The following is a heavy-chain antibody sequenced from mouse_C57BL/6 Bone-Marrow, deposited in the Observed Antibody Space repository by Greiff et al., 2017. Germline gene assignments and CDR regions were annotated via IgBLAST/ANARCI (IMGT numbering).Heavy chain of an antibody. Sequence: EVQLQQSGAELARPGASVKLSCKASGYTFTSYGISWVKQRPGQGLEWIGYIYIGNGYTEYNEKFKGKATLTSDTSSSTAYMQLSSLTSEDSAIYFCARNSIYDGYYGGFAYWGQGTLVTVSA. V-gene: IGHV1-58*01. J-gene: IGHJ3*01. CDR3: ARNSIYDGYYGGFAY. CDR2: IYIGNGYT. CDR1: GYTFTSYG. D-gene: IGHD2-3*01.